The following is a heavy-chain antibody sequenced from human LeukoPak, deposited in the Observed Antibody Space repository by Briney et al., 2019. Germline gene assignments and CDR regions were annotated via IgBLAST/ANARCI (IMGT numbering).Heavy chain of an antibody. D-gene: IGHD6-19*01. CDR3: ARRRQYSSGWYLDY. J-gene: IGHJ4*02. V-gene: IGHV4-34*01. Sequence: SETPSLTCAVYGGSFSGYYGSWIRQPPGKGLEWIGEINHSGSTNYNPSPKSRVTISVDTSKNQFSLKLSSVTAADTAVYYCARRRQYSSGWYLDYWGQGTLVTVSS. CDR1: GGSFSGYY. CDR2: INHSGST.